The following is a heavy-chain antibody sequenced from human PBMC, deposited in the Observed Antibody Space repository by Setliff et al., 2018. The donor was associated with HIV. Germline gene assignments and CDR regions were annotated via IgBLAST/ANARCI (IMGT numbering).Heavy chain of an antibody. V-gene: IGHV1-8*02. CDR2: MNPNSGNT. D-gene: IGHD3-3*01. J-gene: IGHJ6*02. CDR1: GYTFTSYD. Sequence: ASVKDSCKASGYTFTSYDINWVRQATGQGLEWMGWMNPNSGNTGYAQKFQGRVTMTRNTSISTAYMELSSLRSEDTAVYYCARVPGITIFGVVSPGSYYYYGMDVWGQGTTVTVSS. CDR3: ARVPGITIFGVVSPGSYYYYGMDV.